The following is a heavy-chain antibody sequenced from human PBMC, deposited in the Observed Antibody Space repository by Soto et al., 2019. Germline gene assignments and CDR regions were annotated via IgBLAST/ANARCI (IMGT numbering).Heavy chain of an antibody. CDR2: ISVYNGNT. CDR1: GYTFTNYG. V-gene: IGHV1-18*01. D-gene: IGHD3-10*01. CDR3: GRDHNYGSGSCGN. Sequence: ASVKVSCKASGYTFTNYGISWVRQAPGQGLEWMGWISVYNGNTNYAQKLQGRVTMTTDTSTSTAYMEVRSLRSDDTAVYYCGRDHNYGSGSCGNWGQGTLVTVSS. J-gene: IGHJ4*02.